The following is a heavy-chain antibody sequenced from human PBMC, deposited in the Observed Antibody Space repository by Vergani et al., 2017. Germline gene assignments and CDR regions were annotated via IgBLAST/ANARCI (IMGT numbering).Heavy chain of an antibody. J-gene: IGHJ4*02. D-gene: IGHD2-2*01. CDR1: GGTFSSYA. Sequence: QVQLVQSGAEVKKPGSSVKVSCKASGGTFSSYAISWVRQAPGQGLEWMGGIIPIFGTANYAQKFQGRVTITADESTSTAYMELSSLLSEDTAVYYCAGEEGYCSSTSCYYFDYWGQGTLVTVSS. CDR3: AGEEGYCSSTSCYYFDY. CDR2: IIPIFGTA. V-gene: IGHV1-69*01.